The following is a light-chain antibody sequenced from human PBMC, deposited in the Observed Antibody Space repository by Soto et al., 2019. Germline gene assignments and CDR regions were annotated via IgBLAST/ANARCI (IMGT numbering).Light chain of an antibody. CDR2: DTS. Sequence: EIVLTQSPATLSLSPGERATLSCRASQRVSSYLAWYQQRLGQAPRLLIYDTSNRATGIPARFSGSGSGTAFTLTISSLEPEDFAVYYCQQRNYWPITFGQGTRLEIK. CDR3: QQRNYWPIT. J-gene: IGKJ5*01. V-gene: IGKV3-11*01. CDR1: QRVSSY.